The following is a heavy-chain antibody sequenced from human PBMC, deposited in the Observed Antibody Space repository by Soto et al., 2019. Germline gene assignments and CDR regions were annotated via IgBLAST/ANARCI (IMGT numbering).Heavy chain of an antibody. CDR3: ARDGPQYSGYDFDY. J-gene: IGHJ4*02. D-gene: IGHD5-12*01. CDR2: ISSRDKTI. Sequence: VQLVESGGGVVQSGMSLRLSCAASGFTFSSYGRHWVRQAPGRGLEWLAYISSRDKTIYYADSVKGRFTISRDNAKNSLYLQMDSLRAEDTGVYYCARDGPQYSGYDFDYWGQGILVTVSS. CDR1: GFTFSSYG. V-gene: IGHV3-48*04.